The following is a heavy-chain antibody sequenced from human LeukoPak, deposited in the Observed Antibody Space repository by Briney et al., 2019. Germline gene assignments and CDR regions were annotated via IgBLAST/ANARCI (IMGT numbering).Heavy chain of an antibody. CDR3: ARPAMKRQLVRSGWFDP. CDR1: GGSFSGYY. J-gene: IGHJ5*02. CDR2: INHSGST. V-gene: IGHV4-34*01. Sequence: SETLSLTCAVYGGSFSGYYWSWIRQPPGKGLEWIGEINHSGSTNYNPSLKSRVTISVDTSKNQFSLKLSSVTAADTAVYYCARPAMKRQLVRSGWFDPWGQGTLVTVSS. D-gene: IGHD6-13*01.